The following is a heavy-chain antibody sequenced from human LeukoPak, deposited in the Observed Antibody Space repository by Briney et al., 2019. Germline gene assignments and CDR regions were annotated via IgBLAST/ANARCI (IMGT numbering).Heavy chain of an antibody. V-gene: IGHV3-11*01. CDR2: ISNRGDTI. CDR3: VRGGFYWFDP. J-gene: IGHJ5*02. CDR1: GFTLIDNY. Sequence: PGGSLRLSCAASGFTLIDNYMTWIRQAPGKGLEWVSSISNRGDTIYYADSVKGRFSISRDNAKNSLYLQMSDLRVDDTAVYYCVRGGFYWFDPWGQGTLVTVSS. D-gene: IGHD1-26*01.